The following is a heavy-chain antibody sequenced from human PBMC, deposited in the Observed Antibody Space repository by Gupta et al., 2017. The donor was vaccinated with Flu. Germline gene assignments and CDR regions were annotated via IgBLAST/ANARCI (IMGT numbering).Heavy chain of an antibody. CDR3: VRDNGIASSGMGR. J-gene: IGHJ4*02. V-gene: IGHV3-33*01. Sequence: QVQLVESGGAVVQPGGSLRLSCAASGFDFRSHGMHWVRQAPGMGLEGVAAIWYDGSNTQYLDSVKGRFTISRDNSKNSLSLHMDSLRADDTALYFCVRDNGIASSGMGRWGQGTLVTVSS. D-gene: IGHD1-1*01. CDR1: GFDFRSHG. CDR2: IWYDGSNT.